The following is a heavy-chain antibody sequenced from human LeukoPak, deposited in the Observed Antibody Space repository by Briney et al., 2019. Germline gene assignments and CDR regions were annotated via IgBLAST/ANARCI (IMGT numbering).Heavy chain of an antibody. CDR1: GGSISSGGYS. V-gene: IGHV4-30-2*01. CDR2: IYQSGST. D-gene: IGHD3-22*01. Sequence: SETLSLTCAVSGGSISSGGYSWSWVRQPPGKGLEWIGYIYQSGSTYYNPSLKSRISMSVDRSKNQFSLKLSSVTAADTAIYYCARVHLVSDSSGNWFDPWGQGTLVTVSS. J-gene: IGHJ5*02. CDR3: ARVHLVSDSSGNWFDP.